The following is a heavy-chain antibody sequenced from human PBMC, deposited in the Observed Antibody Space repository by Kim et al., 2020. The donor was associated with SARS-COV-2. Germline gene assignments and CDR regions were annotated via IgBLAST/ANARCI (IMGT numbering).Heavy chain of an antibody. Sequence: GGSLRLSCAASGFTFSSYDMHWVRQATGKGLEWVSAIGTAGDTYYPGSVKGRFTISRENAKNSLYLQMNSLRAGDTAVYYCARGVYSGSYDDAFDIWGQGTMVTVSS. CDR2: IGTAGDT. CDR1: GFTFSSYD. CDR3: ARGVYSGSYDDAFDI. D-gene: IGHD1-26*01. V-gene: IGHV3-13*01. J-gene: IGHJ3*02.